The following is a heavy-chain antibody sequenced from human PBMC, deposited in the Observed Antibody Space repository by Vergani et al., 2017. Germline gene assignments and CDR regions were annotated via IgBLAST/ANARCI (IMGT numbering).Heavy chain of an antibody. CDR2: IIPILGIA. V-gene: IGHV1-69*09. CDR3: ARVPVAAPHGMDV. J-gene: IGHJ6*02. CDR1: GFTFSSYA. Sequence: VQLVESGGGLVKPGGSLRLSCAASGFTFSSYAISWVRQAPGQGLEWMGRIIPILGIANYAQKFQGRVTITAAKSTSTAYMELSSLRSEDTAVYYCARVPVAAPHGMDVWGQGTTVTVSS. D-gene: IGHD6-19*01.